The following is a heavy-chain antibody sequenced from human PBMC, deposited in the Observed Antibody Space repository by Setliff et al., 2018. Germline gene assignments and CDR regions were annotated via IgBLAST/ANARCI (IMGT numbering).Heavy chain of an antibody. Sequence: GGSISSDSYYWGWIRQPPGKGLEWIGSIYYSGNIYYNPSLKSRVTMSVDTSKNQFSLKLRSVTAADTAIYYCARHVDCSGGRCYSLSNWFDPWGPGTLVTVSS. CDR3: ARHVDCSGGRCYSLSNWFDP. J-gene: IGHJ5*02. D-gene: IGHD2-15*01. CDR1: GGSISSDSYY. CDR2: IYYSGNI. V-gene: IGHV4-39*01.